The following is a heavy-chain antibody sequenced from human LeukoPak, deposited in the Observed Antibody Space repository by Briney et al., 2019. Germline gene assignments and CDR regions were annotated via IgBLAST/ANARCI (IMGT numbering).Heavy chain of an antibody. D-gene: IGHD3-10*01. CDR3: ARGLGGSGSYWGTYYYYYMDV. CDR2: INHSGST. Sequence: SETLSLTCAVYGGSFSGYYWSWIRQPPGKGVEWIGEINHSGSTNYNPSLKSRVTISVDTSKNQFSLKLSSVTAADTAVYYCARGLGGSGSYWGTYYYYYMDVWGKGTTVTVSS. V-gene: IGHV4-34*01. J-gene: IGHJ6*03. CDR1: GGSFSGYY.